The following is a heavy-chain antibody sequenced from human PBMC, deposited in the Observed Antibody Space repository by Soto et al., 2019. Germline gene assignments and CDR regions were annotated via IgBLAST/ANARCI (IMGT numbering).Heavy chain of an antibody. CDR3: ALLRLGPDYFDF. CDR1: GASITTRSYY. D-gene: IGHD7-27*01. Sequence: QLQLQESGPGHVKPSETLALTCSVSGASITTRSYYWAWIRQPPGKGLEWVGSIYHSGRTYYNPSLNSRVTLSVDMSDNQFSLRLTSVSAADTAVYYCALLRLGPDYFDFWSPGTLVTVSS. V-gene: IGHV4-39*01. J-gene: IGHJ4*02. CDR2: IYHSGRT.